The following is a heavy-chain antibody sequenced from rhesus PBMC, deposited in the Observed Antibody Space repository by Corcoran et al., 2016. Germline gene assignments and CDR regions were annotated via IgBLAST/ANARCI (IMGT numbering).Heavy chain of an antibody. J-gene: IGHJ3*01. CDR1: GGSITTYY. Sequence: QVQLQESGPGLVKPSETLTLTCAVSGGSITTYYWSWSRQSPGKGLEWIGRLHGSVWDTDSSPSLKSRVTISIDTSKNQLPLKLTSVPAADTAVYFCAKLISSWNNPAFDFWGQGLRVTVSS. D-gene: IGHD1-20*01. V-gene: IGHV4-160*01. CDR2: LHGSVWDT. CDR3: AKLISSWNNPAFDF.